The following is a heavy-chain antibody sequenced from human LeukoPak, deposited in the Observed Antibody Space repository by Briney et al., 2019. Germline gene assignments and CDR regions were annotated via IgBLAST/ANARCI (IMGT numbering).Heavy chain of an antibody. D-gene: IGHD1-7*01. Sequence: TGGSLRLSCAASGFTFSSYAMHWVRQAPGKGLEWVAVISYDGSNKYYADSVKGRFTISRDNSKNTLYLQMNSLRAEDTAVYYCAKSYITGTTVDYWGQGTLVTVSS. CDR3: AKSYITGTTVDY. CDR1: GFTFSSYA. J-gene: IGHJ4*02. CDR2: ISYDGSNK. V-gene: IGHV3-30-3*02.